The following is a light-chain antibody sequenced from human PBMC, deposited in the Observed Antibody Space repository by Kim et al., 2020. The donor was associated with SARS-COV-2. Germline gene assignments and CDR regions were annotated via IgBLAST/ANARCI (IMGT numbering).Light chain of an antibody. J-gene: IGLJ2*01. CDR3: QVWDSSGDHRVV. CDR2: YDS. Sequence: PGRTARITCGGSSIGSKSGHWYQQMPGQAPVLVISYDSDRPSGIPERFSGSNSGNTATLTISRVEAGDEAGYYCQVWDSSGDHRVVFGGGTQLTVL. V-gene: IGLV3-21*04. CDR1: SIGSKS.